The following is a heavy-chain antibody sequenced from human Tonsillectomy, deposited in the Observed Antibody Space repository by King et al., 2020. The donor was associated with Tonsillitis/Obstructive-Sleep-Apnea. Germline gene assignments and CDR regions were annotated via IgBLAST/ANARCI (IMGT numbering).Heavy chain of an antibody. CDR1: GYTFTGYY. CDR2: INPNSGGT. V-gene: IGHV1-2*04. D-gene: IGHD2-2*01. J-gene: IGHJ4*02. Sequence: QLVQSGAEVKKPGASVKVSCKASGYTFTGYYMHGVLQAPGQGLEWMGWINPNSGGTNYAQKFQGWVTMTRETSISTAYMELSRLRSDDTAVYYCARGEDIVVVPAAIVYWGQGTLVTVSS. CDR3: ARGEDIVVVPAAIVY.